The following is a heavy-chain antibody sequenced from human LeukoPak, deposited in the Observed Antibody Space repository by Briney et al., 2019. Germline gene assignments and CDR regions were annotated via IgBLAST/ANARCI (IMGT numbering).Heavy chain of an antibody. Sequence: KASETLSLTCTVSGGSITSSSYYWGWIRQPPGKGLEWIGSIYYSGSTYYNPSLKSRVTISIYTSKNQFSLKLSSVTAADTAVYYCARRWGHFDYWGQGTLVTVSS. CDR2: IYYSGST. CDR3: ARRWGHFDY. J-gene: IGHJ4*02. CDR1: GGSITSSSYY. V-gene: IGHV4-39*01. D-gene: IGHD7-27*01.